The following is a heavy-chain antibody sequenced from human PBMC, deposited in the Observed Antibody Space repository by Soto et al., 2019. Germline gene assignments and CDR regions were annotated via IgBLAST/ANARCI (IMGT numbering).Heavy chain of an antibody. Sequence: SETLSLTCTVSGGSISSYYWSWIRQPPGKGLEWIGSIYYSGSTNYSPSLKSRVTISVDTSKNQFSLKLSSVTAADTAVYYCARTYGDYVFDYWGQGTLVTVSS. D-gene: IGHD4-17*01. CDR3: ARTYGDYVFDY. CDR2: IYYSGST. CDR1: GGSISSYY. J-gene: IGHJ4*02. V-gene: IGHV4-59*01.